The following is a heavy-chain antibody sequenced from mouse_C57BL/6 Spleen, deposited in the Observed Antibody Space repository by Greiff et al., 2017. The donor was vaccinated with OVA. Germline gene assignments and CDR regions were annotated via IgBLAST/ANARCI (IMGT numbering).Heavy chain of an antibody. CDR3: ARPLYDGYLYYYAMDY. Sequence: EVMLVESGGGLVKPGGSLKLSCAASGFTFSDYGMHWVRQAPEKGLEWVAYISSGSSTIYYADTVKGRFTISRDNAKNTLFLQMTSLRSEDTAMYYCARPLYDGYLYYYAMDYWGQGTSVTVSS. CDR2: ISSGSSTI. CDR1: GFTFSDYG. D-gene: IGHD2-3*01. V-gene: IGHV5-17*01. J-gene: IGHJ4*01.